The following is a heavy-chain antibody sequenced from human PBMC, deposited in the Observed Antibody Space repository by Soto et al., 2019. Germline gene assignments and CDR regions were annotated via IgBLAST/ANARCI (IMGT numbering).Heavy chain of an antibody. CDR3: ARRKYYDFRSGYSYYYGMDV. Sequence: PSQTLSLTCAISGDSVSSNSAAWNWIRQSPSRGLEWLGRTYYRSKWYNDYAVSVKSRITINPDTSKNQFSLQLNSVTPEDTAVYYCARRKYYDFRSGYSYYYGMDVWGQGTTVTVSS. J-gene: IGHJ6*02. CDR2: TYYRSKWYN. D-gene: IGHD3-3*01. V-gene: IGHV6-1*01. CDR1: GDSVSSNSAA.